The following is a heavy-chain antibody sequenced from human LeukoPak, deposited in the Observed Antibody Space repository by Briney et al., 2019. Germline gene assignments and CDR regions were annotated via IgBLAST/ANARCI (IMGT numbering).Heavy chain of an antibody. D-gene: IGHD2-2*01. J-gene: IGHJ3*02. CDR1: GYTFTSYG. Sequence: ASVKVSCKASGYTFTSYGISWVRQAPGQGLEWMGWISAYNGKTNYAQKLQGRVTMTTDTSTSTAYMELRSLRSDDTAVYYCARSSGSRYYCSSTSCYWSRDDAFDIWGQGTMVTVSS. CDR3: ARSSGSRYYCSSTSCYWSRDDAFDI. CDR2: ISAYNGKT. V-gene: IGHV1-18*01.